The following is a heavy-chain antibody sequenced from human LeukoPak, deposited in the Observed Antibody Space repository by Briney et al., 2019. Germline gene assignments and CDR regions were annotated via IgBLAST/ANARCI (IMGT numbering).Heavy chain of an antibody. J-gene: IGHJ6*02. CDR2: IYHSGST. CDR1: GGTISSGGYS. D-gene: IGHD2-15*01. Sequence: SETLSLTCAVSGGTISSGGYSWSWMRQPPGKGLEWIGYIYHSGSTYYNPSLKSRVTISVDRSKNQFSLKLSSVTAADTAVYYCAGGYCGGGSCGMDVWGQGTTVTVSS. CDR3: AGGYCGGGSCGMDV. V-gene: IGHV4-30-2*01.